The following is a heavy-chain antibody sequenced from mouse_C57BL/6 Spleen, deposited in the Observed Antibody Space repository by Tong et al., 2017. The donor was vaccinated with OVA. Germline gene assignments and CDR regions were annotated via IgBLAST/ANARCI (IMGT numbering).Heavy chain of an antibody. J-gene: IGHJ2*01. D-gene: IGHD2-3*01. CDR1: GYTFTDYY. V-gene: IGHV1-26*01. CDR3: ARGLDGYYEGY. CDR2: INPNNGGT. Sequence: EVQLQESGPEMVKPGASVKISCKASGYTFTDYYMNWVKQSHGKSLEWIGDINPNNGGTSYNQKFKGKATLTVDKSSSTAYMELRSLTSEDSAVYYCARGLDGYYEGYWGQGTTLTVSS.